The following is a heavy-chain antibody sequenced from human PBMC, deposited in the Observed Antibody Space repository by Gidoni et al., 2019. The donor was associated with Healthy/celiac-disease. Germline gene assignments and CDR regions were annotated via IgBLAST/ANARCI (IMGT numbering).Heavy chain of an antibody. V-gene: IGHV3-20*01. CDR2: INCNGGST. J-gene: IGHJ4*02. Sequence: VQLVEYGGGVVRPGGSLRLSCAASGFTFDDYGMSWVRQAPGKGLEWVSGINCNGGSTGYADSVKGRCTISRDNAKNSLYLKMNSLRAEDTALYHCARDRGDYYFDYWGQGTLVTVSS. CDR1: GFTFDDYG. D-gene: IGHD2-21*02. CDR3: ARDRGDYYFDY.